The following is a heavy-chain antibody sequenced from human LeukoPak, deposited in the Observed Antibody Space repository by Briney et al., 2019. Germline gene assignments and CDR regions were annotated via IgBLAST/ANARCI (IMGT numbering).Heavy chain of an antibody. CDR2: ISWNSGSI. CDR3: AKASYGSGSYYDY. J-gene: IGHJ4*02. Sequence: GGSLRLSCAASGFTFDDYAMHWVRQAPGKGLEWVSGISWNSGSIGYADSVKGRFTISRDNAKNSLYLQMNSLRAEDMALYYCAKASYGSGSYYDYWGQGTLVTISS. D-gene: IGHD3-10*01. V-gene: IGHV3-9*03. CDR1: GFTFDDYA.